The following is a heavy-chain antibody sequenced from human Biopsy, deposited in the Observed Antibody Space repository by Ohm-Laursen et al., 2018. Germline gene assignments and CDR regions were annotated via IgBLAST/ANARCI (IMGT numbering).Heavy chain of an antibody. Sequence: SVKVSCKASGYTYTTYYIHWVRQAPGQGLEWMGIINPGGNSTAYTQNFQGRVTMTWDTSTTTVYMELSSLRSEDTAVYYCVLASFDYWGQGTLVTVSS. V-gene: IGHV1-46*01. CDR2: INPGGNST. CDR3: VLASFDY. CDR1: GYTYTTYY. J-gene: IGHJ4*02.